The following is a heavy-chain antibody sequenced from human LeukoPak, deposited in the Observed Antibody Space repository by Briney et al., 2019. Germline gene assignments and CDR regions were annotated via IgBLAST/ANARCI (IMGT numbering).Heavy chain of an antibody. J-gene: IGHJ2*01. D-gene: IGHD3-10*01. Sequence: ASVKVSCKASGYTFTSYGISWVRQAPGQGLEWMGWISAYNGNTNYAQKLQGRVTMTTDTSTSTAYMELRSLRSDDTAVYYCARVPMLRGTWYFDLWGRGTLVTVSS. CDR1: GYTFTSYG. CDR2: ISAYNGNT. CDR3: ARVPMLRGTWYFDL. V-gene: IGHV1-18*01.